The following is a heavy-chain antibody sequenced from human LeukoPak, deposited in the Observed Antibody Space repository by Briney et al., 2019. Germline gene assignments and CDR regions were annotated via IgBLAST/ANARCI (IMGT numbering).Heavy chain of an antibody. CDR2: IYYSGST. J-gene: IGHJ4*02. Sequence: SETLSLTCTVSGGSISNYYWSWIRQPPGKGLEWIGYIYYSGSTNYNPSLKSRVTISVDTSKNQFSLKLSSVTAADTAVYYCARGLGSDFDYWGQGTLVTVSS. V-gene: IGHV4-59*01. D-gene: IGHD3-16*01. CDR3: ARGLGSDFDY. CDR1: GGSISNYY.